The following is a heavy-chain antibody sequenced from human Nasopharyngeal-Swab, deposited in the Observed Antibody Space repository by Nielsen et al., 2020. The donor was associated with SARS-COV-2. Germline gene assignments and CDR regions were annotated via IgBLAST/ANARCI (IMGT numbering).Heavy chain of an antibody. V-gene: IGHV3-23*01. CDR3: AKDRDSGDDSDDYYHYYGMDV. CDR2: ISGSDYTT. D-gene: IGHD5-12*01. CDR1: GFTFRSYA. Sequence: GGSLRLSCAASGFTFRSYAISWVRQAPGKGLEWVSVISGSDYTTYYADSVKGRFTISRDNSKNTVNLQMNSLRVEGTAIYYCAKDRDSGDDSDDYYHYYGMDVWGQGTTVTVFS. J-gene: IGHJ6*02.